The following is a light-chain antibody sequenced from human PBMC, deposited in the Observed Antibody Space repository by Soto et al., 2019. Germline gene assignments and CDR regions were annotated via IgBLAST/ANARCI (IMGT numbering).Light chain of an antibody. J-gene: IGKJ1*01. CDR2: DAS. Sequence: DIPMTQSPSTLSASVGDRVTITFRASQSISNRLAWYQQKPGKAPKVLIYDASSLESGVPSRFSGSGSGTEFTLTISSLQPDDFATYYCQHYNSYSEAFGQGTKVYIK. V-gene: IGKV1-5*01. CDR1: QSISNR. CDR3: QHYNSYSEA.